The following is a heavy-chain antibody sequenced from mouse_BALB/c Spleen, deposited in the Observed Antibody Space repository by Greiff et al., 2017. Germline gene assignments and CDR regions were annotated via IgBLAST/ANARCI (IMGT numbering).Heavy chain of an antibody. CDR2: ISDGGSFT. V-gene: IGHV5-4*02. CDR1: GFTFSDYY. CDR3: ERENYFGSSLIYWFIGV. J-gene: IGHJ1*01. Sequence: VMLVASGGCLVKLGGSLKLSCAASGFTFSDYYMFWVRQNPEKRLEWVATISDGGSFTYYPDSVKGRFTISRDNAKNNLYLRMSSLKSEDTAMYYCERENYFGSSLIYWFIGVRGAGSTGT. D-gene: IGHD1-1*01.